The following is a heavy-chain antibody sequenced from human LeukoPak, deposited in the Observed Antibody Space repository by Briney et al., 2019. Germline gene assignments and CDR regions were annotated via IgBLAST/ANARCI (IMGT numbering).Heavy chain of an antibody. D-gene: IGHD3-16*01. J-gene: IGHJ4*02. V-gene: IGHV3-33*01. CDR2: IWYDGSKM. Sequence: GGSLRLSCVVSGVTFSSYGMHWLRQAPGKGLEWVAVIWYDGSKMFYGDSVKGRFSVSRDDSKNTLYLQMGSLRAEDTAVYYCTRDGGSGIDYWGQGTLVTVSS. CDR1: GVTFSSYG. CDR3: TRDGGSGIDY.